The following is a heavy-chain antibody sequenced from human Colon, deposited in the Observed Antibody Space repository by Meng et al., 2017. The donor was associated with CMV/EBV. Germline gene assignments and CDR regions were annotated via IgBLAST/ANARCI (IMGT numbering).Heavy chain of an antibody. V-gene: IGHV3-48*03. CDR2: IRSSGSNI. CDR3: ASETEGSNYDAFDL. CDR1: GFTFSNYE. Sequence: GGSLRLSCTASGFTFSNYEMNWVRQAPGKGLEWVSYIRSSGSNIQYADSVKGRFTISRDNAKNSLYLQMSSLRSEDTAFYCCASETEGSNYDAFDLWGQGTVVTVSS. D-gene: IGHD4-11*01. J-gene: IGHJ3*01.